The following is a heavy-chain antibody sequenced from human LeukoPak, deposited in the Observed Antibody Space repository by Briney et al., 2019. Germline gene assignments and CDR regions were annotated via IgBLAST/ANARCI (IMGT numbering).Heavy chain of an antibody. V-gene: IGHV3-53*01. Sequence: GGSLRLSCAAPGFIVSSSYMSWVRQAPGKGLEWVSVLYSDGTTYYVDSVKGRFTISRDNSKNTLYLEMNNLRAEDTAVYYCARAAYDTNGFTANHDYWGQGTLVSVSS. CDR3: ARAAYDTNGFTANHDY. CDR2: LYSDGTT. CDR1: GFIVSSSY. D-gene: IGHD3-22*01. J-gene: IGHJ4*02.